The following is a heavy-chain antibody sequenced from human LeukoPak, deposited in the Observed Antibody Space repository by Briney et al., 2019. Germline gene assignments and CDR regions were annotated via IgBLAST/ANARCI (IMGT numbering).Heavy chain of an antibody. Sequence: KSSETLSHTCTVSGGSISSYYWSWIRQPPGKGLEWIGYIYYSGSTNYNPSLKSRVTISVDTSKNQFSLKLSSVTAADTAVYYCARQGWELLRPYFDYWGQGTLVTVSS. D-gene: IGHD1-26*01. CDR2: IYYSGST. J-gene: IGHJ4*02. V-gene: IGHV4-59*08. CDR1: GGSISSYY. CDR3: ARQGWELLRPYFDY.